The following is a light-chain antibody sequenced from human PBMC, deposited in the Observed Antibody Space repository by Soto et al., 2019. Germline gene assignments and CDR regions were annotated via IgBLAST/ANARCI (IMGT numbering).Light chain of an antibody. CDR3: QQYNNWWT. V-gene: IGKV3-15*01. CDR1: QSVSSS. CDR2: GAS. Sequence: ELVLTQSPGTPSLSPAVTATLSCRASQSVSSSYVAWYQQKPGQATRLLIYGASTRASGIPARFSGSGSGTEFPLTINSLQSEDFAVYYCQQYNNWWTFGQGTKVDI. J-gene: IGKJ1*01.